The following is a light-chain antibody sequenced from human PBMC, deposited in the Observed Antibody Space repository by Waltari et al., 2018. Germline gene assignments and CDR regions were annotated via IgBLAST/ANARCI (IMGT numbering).Light chain of an antibody. CDR1: SSDVGSYNL. CDR2: EAS. Sequence: QSALTQPASVSGSPGQSITISCTGTSSDVGSYNLVSWYQQHPGQAPNLMIYEASKRPSGVSNRFSGSQSGNTASLTISGLQAEDEADYYCCSYAGSVVFGGGTKLTVL. V-gene: IGLV2-23*01. CDR3: CSYAGSVV. J-gene: IGLJ2*01.